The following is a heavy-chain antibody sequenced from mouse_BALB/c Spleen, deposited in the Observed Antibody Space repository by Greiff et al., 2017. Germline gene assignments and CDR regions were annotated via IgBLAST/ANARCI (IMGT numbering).Heavy chain of an antibody. CDR1: GYTFTSYY. D-gene: IGHD4-1*01. CDR2: INPSNGGT. Sequence: QVQLQQPGAELVKPGASVKLSCKASGYTFTSYYMYWVKQRPGQGLEWIGGINPSNGGTNFNEKFKSKATLTVDKSSSTAYMQLSSLTSEDSAVYYCTIRTGAWFAYWGQGTLVTVSA. CDR3: TIRTGAWFAY. J-gene: IGHJ3*01. V-gene: IGHV1S16*01.